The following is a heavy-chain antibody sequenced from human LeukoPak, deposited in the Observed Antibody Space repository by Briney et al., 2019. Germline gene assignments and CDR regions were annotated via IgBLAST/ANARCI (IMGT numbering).Heavy chain of an antibody. CDR1: GGSISSYY. V-gene: IGHV4-59*08. CDR2: IYYSGST. Sequence: SETLSLTCTVSGGSISSYYWSWIRQPPGKGLEWIGYIYYSGSTNYNPSLKSRVTISVDTSKNQFSLKLSSVTAADTAAYYCARHASGGLDYWGQGTLVTVSS. J-gene: IGHJ4*02. D-gene: IGHD3-16*01. CDR3: ARHASGGLDY.